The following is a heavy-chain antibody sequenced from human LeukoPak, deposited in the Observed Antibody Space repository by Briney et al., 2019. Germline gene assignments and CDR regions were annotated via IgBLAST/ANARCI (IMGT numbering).Heavy chain of an antibody. CDR2: ITGSGDGT. CDR3: VKGFVHPTYYFDY. Sequence: GGSLRLSCAASGFTFSNYAMMWVRQAPGKRLEWFSSITGSGDGTYYADSVRGRFTISRDNSENTLYLQLDSLRAEDTAVYFCVKGFVHPTYYFDYWGQGTLVTVSS. V-gene: IGHV3-23*01. CDR1: GFTFSNYA. D-gene: IGHD3-10*01. J-gene: IGHJ4*02.